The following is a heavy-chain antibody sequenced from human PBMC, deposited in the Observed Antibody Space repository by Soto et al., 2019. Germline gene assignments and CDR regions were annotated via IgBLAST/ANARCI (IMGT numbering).Heavy chain of an antibody. Sequence: PSETLSLTCTVSGGSISSYYWSCIRQPPGKGLEWIGYIYYSGSTNYNPSLKSRVTISVDTSKNQFSLKLSSVTAADTAVYYCARGRPRYCSSTSCLAPLDYWGQGTLVTVSS. V-gene: IGHV4-59*12. CDR2: IYYSGST. D-gene: IGHD2-2*01. CDR1: GGSISSYY. CDR3: ARGRPRYCSSTSCLAPLDY. J-gene: IGHJ4*02.